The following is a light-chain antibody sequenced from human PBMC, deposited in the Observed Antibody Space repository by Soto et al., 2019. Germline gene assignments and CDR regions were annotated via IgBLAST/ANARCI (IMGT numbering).Light chain of an antibody. CDR3: HVWDSDRDHPV. CDR1: NIGSKS. J-gene: IGLJ2*01. CDR2: YEI. Sequence: SYELTQPPSVSVAPGKTARITCGGNNIGSKSVHWYQQKSGQAPVLVIYYEIDRPSGIPERFSGSNSGSTAPLTISSVEAGDEADYYCHVWDSDRDHPVFGGGTKLTVL. V-gene: IGLV3-21*04.